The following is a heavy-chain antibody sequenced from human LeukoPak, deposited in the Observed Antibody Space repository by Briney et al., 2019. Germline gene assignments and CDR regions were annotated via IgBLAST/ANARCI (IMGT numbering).Heavy chain of an antibody. CDR2: IKQDGSEK. D-gene: IGHD4-11*01. CDR1: GFTFSSYW. CDR3: ARGPYSNYFNFYYYYYGMDV. V-gene: IGHV3-7*03. J-gene: IGHJ6*02. Sequence: GGSLRLSCAASGFTFSSYWMSWVRQAPGKGLEWVANIKQDGSEKYYVDSVKGRFTISRDNAKNSLYLQMNSLRAEDTAVYYCARGPYSNYFNFYYYYYGMDVWGQGTTVTVSS.